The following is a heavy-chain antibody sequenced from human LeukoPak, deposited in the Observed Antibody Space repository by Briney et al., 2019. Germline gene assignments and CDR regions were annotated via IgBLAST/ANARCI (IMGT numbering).Heavy chain of an antibody. Sequence: KPSETLSLTCTVSGGSIGGYYWSWIRQSPGKGLEWIGYVFYTGTTKYSPSLKSRVTMSVDTSKNQFSLRVNSVTAADTGVYFCARDRVVSSGGYNHDRDSYYYIDVWGKGTTVTVSS. J-gene: IGHJ6*03. CDR1: GGSIGGYY. CDR3: ARDRVVSSGGYNHDRDSYYYIDV. CDR2: VFYTGTT. D-gene: IGHD3-10*01. V-gene: IGHV4-59*01.